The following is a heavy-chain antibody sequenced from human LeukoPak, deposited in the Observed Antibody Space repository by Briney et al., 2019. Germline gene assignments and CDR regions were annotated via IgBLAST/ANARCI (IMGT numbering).Heavy chain of an antibody. D-gene: IGHD2-2*01. CDR2: IIPILGIA. CDR1: GGTFSSYT. Sequence: SVKVSCKXSGGTFSSYTISWVRQAPGQGLEWMGRIIPILGIANYAQKFQGRVTITADKSTSTAYMELSSLRSEDTAVYYCARVPCSRTSCYRYYYYMDVWGKGTTVTVSS. J-gene: IGHJ6*03. CDR3: ARVPCSRTSCYRYYYYMDV. V-gene: IGHV1-69*02.